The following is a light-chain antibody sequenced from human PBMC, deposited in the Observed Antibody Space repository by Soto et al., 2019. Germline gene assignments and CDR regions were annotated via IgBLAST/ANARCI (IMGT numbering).Light chain of an antibody. V-gene: IGKV3-15*01. CDR1: QSVSSN. CDR2: GAS. Sequence: EIVMTQSPATLSVSPGERATLSCRASQSVSSNLAWYQQKPGQAPRLLIYGASTRATGIPARFSGSGSGTEFTLTISSLQSHDFAVYYCQQYNNWPPFTFGQGTKLEIK. J-gene: IGKJ2*01. CDR3: QQYNNWPPFT.